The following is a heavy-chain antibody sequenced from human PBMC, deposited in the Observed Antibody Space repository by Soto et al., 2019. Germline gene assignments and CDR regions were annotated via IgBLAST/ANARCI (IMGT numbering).Heavy chain of an antibody. CDR2: INWNSGSI. CDR1: GFTFDDYA. V-gene: IGHV3-9*01. Sequence: SLRLSCAASGFTFDDYAMHWVRQVPGKGLEWVSGINWNSGSIGYGDSVKGRFAISRDNAKNSLHLQMNSLSAEDTAFYYCVKDESINWYSGHFRHWGQGTLVTVSS. J-gene: IGHJ1*01. CDR3: VKDESINWYSGHFRH. D-gene: IGHD6-13*01.